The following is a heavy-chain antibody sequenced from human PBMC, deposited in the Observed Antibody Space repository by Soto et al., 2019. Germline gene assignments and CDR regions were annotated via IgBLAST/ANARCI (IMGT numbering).Heavy chain of an antibody. CDR3: ARAWFGPDV. D-gene: IGHD3-10*01. J-gene: IGHJ6*04. CDR1: GFTLSGRS. Sequence: EVQLVESGGGLVQPGGSLRLSCAASGFTLSGRSMHWVRQAPGKGLVWVSGIDNAGTDSTYADSVKGRFTSSRDNAKNMLYLQMNSLRVEDPAVYYCARAWFGPDVWGKGTTVTVSS. CDR2: IDNAGTDS. V-gene: IGHV3-74*01.